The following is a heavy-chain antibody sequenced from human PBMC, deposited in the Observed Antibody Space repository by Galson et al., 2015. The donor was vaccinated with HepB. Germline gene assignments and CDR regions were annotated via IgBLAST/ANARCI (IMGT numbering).Heavy chain of an antibody. V-gene: IGHV1-46*01. J-gene: IGHJ4*02. Sequence: SCKASGYTLTTYHFHWVRQAPGQGPEWMGKIFAGGGSTRYAERFQGRVTPTRDSSTSTIYMEVSSLRSDDTAVYYCARETPDTYYFDYWGQGTLVTVSS. CDR2: IFAGGGST. CDR3: ARETPDTYYFDY. D-gene: IGHD2-15*01. CDR1: GYTLTTYH.